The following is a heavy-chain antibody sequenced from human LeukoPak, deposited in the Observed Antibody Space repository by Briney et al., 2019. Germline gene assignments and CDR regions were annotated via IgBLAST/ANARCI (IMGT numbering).Heavy chain of an antibody. CDR1: GFTFSSYG. J-gene: IGHJ4*02. V-gene: IGHV3-23*01. D-gene: IGHD3-10*01. Sequence: GGSLRLSCAASGFTFSSYGMSWVRQAPGKGLEWVSAISGSGGSTYYADSVKGRFTISRDNSKNTLYLQMNSLRAEDTAVYYCAKVQGDYGSGSFDYWGQGTLVTVSS. CDR2: ISGSGGST. CDR3: AKVQGDYGSGSFDY.